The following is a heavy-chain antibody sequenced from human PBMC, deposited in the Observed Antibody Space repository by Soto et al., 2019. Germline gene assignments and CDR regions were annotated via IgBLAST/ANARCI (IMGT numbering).Heavy chain of an antibody. CDR1: GFTFSTYS. J-gene: IGHJ4*02. CDR3: ATPPRGPERKPENY. V-gene: IGHV3-21*01. Sequence: QLVESGGGLVKPGGSLRLSCAASGFTFSTYSMNWVRQAPGRGLEWVSSISSTSRYIYYADSVRGRFTISRDNAKNSLYRQMNSVRAEDTAVYYCATPPRGPERKPENYWGQGTLVTVSA. CDR2: ISSTSRYI.